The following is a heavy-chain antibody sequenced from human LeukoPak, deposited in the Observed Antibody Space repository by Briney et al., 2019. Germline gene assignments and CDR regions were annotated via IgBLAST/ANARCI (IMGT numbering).Heavy chain of an antibody. D-gene: IGHD3-3*01. Sequence: GGSLRLSCAAFGFTFSSYGMHWVRQAPGKGLEWVAFIRYDGSNKYYADSVKGRFTISRDNSKNTLYLQMNSLRAEDTAVYYCAKDDFWSGYYTTPDAFDIWGQGTMVTVSS. CDR1: GFTFSSYG. V-gene: IGHV3-30*02. CDR2: IRYDGSNK. CDR3: AKDDFWSGYYTTPDAFDI. J-gene: IGHJ3*02.